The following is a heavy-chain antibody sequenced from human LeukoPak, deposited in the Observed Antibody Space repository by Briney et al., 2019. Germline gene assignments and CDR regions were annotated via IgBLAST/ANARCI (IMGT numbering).Heavy chain of an antibody. V-gene: IGHV3-48*04. CDR3: ARVASSVDDY. CDR1: GFTFSAYT. CDR2: ISGPTI. Sequence: PGGSLRLSCAASGFTFSAYTMNWVRQAPGKGLEWVSYISGPTISYADSVKGRFTISRDDAKNTLYLQMNSLRAEDTAVYYCARVASSVDDYWGQGTLVTVSS. J-gene: IGHJ4*02. D-gene: IGHD6-19*01.